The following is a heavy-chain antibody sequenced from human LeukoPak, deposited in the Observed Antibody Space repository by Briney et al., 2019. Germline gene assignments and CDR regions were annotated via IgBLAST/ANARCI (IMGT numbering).Heavy chain of an antibody. Sequence: GESLKISCKGSGYSFTNYWIAWVRQMPGRGLEWMGIIYPGDSQTRYSPSFQGQVTISADKSISTAYLQWSSLKASDTAMYYCARHCGYCGGDCDAFDIWGQGTLVTVSS. CDR3: ARHCGYCGGDCDAFDI. J-gene: IGHJ3*02. CDR1: GYSFTNYW. D-gene: IGHD2-21*02. CDR2: IYPGDSQT. V-gene: IGHV5-51*01.